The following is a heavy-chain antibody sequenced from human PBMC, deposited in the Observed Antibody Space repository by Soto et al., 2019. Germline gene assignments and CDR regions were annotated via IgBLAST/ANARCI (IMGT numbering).Heavy chain of an antibody. V-gene: IGHV1-69*13. CDR3: ARVVRGYDFWSGYI. Sequence: SVKVSCKASGGTFSSYAISWVRQAPGQGLEWMGGIIPIFGTANYAQKFQGRVTITADESTSTAYMELSSLRSEDTAVYYCARVVRGYDFWSGYIWGQGTLVTVSS. CDR2: IIPIFGTA. CDR1: GGTFSSYA. D-gene: IGHD3-3*01. J-gene: IGHJ4*02.